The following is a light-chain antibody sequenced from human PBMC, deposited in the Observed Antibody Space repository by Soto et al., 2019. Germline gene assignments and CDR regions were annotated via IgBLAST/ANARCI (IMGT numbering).Light chain of an antibody. CDR1: SSNIGAGYD. CDR2: GNS. V-gene: IGLV1-40*01. CDR3: QSYDSRLSGSV. J-gene: IGLJ2*01. Sequence: QSVLTQPPSVSGAPGQRVTISCTGSSSNIGAGYDVHWYQQLPGTAPKLLIHGNSNRPSGVPDRFSGSKSDTSASLAITGLQAEDEADYYCQSYDSRLSGSVFGGGTKVTVL.